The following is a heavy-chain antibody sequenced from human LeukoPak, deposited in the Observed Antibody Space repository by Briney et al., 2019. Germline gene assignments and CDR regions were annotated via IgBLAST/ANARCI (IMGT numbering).Heavy chain of an antibody. D-gene: IGHD1-26*01. CDR1: GFTFSGSA. CDR3: TRDSGTYNWFDP. J-gene: IGHJ5*02. CDR2: TDKKDKGYATAT. V-gene: IGHV3-73*01. Sequence: TGESLRLSCAASGFTFSGSAIHWVRQSSGKGLEWVGQTDKKDKGYATATAYAASAKGRFTISRDDSINTAYLQMKSLKTEDTALYYCTRDSGTYNWFDPWGQGTLVTVSS.